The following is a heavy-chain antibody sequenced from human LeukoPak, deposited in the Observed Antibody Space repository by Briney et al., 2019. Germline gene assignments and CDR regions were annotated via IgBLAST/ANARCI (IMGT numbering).Heavy chain of an antibody. Sequence: SETLSLTCTVSGGSISTYYWSWIRQHPGKGLEWIGYVYYSGTTNYNPSLKSRVTISGDTSKNQFSLKLSSVTAADTAVYYCARGGYYGSGNDFRFDPWGQGTLVTVSS. CDR3: ARGGYYGSGNDFRFDP. V-gene: IGHV4-59*01. CDR1: GGSISTYY. D-gene: IGHD3-10*01. J-gene: IGHJ5*02. CDR2: VYYSGTT.